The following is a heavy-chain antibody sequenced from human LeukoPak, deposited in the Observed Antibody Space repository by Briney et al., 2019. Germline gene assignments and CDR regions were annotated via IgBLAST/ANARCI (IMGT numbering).Heavy chain of an antibody. CDR2: ISSSSSYI. CDR1: GFTFSSYS. D-gene: IGHD3-22*01. V-gene: IGHV3-21*01. CDR3: AGADYDSSGYDAFDI. Sequence: GGSLRLSCAASGFTFSSYSMNWVRQAPGKGLEWVSSISSSSSYIYYADSVKGRFTISRDNAKNSLYLQMNSLRAEDTAVYYCAGADYDSSGYDAFDIWGQGTMVTVSS. J-gene: IGHJ3*02.